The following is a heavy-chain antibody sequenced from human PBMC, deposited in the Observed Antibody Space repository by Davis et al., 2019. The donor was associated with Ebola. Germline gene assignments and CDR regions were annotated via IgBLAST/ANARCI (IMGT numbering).Heavy chain of an antibody. CDR2: IYHSGST. V-gene: IGHV4-30-2*01. J-gene: IGHJ4*02. Sequence: LRLSCTVSGVSLNSGDYSWSWIRQPPGKGLEWIGYIYHSGSTYYNPSLKSRVTISVDRSKNQFSLKLSSVTAADTAVYYCARRFDYWGQGTLVTVSS. CDR1: GVSLNSGDYS. CDR3: ARRFDY.